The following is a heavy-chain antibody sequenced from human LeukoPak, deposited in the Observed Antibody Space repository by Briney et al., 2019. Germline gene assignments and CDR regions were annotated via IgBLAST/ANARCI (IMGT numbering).Heavy chain of an antibody. CDR2: ISSSSSYI. CDR1: GFTFSSYS. V-gene: IGHV3-21*01. D-gene: IGHD1-26*01. Sequence: GGSLRLSCAASGFTFSSYSMNWVRQAPGKGLEWVSSISSSSSYIYYADSVKGRFTISRDNAKNSLYLQMNSLRAEDTAVYYCARDSIVGAGLYYMDVWGKGTTVTVSS. J-gene: IGHJ6*03. CDR3: ARDSIVGAGLYYMDV.